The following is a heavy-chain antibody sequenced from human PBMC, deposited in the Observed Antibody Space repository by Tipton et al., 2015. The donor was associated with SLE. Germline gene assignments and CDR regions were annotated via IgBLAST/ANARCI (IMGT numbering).Heavy chain of an antibody. CDR3: ARGGIQLWLKGGPDI. CDR1: GGSISSHY. Sequence: TLSLTCTVSGGSISSHYWSWIRQPPGKGLEWIGYIFYSGDTNYNPSLKSRVTISIDTSKNQFSLKLSSVTAADTAVYYCARGGIQLWLKGGPDIWGQGTMVTVSS. V-gene: IGHV4-59*11. CDR2: IFYSGDT. J-gene: IGHJ3*02. D-gene: IGHD5-18*01.